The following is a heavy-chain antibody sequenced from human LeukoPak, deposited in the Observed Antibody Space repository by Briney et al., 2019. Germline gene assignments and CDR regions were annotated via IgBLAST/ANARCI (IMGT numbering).Heavy chain of an antibody. V-gene: IGHV1-18*01. J-gene: IGHJ4*02. CDR1: GYTFTSYG. CDR2: ISAYNGNT. Sequence: ASVKVSCKASGYTFTSYGISWVRQAPGQGLEWMGWISAYNGNTNYAQKFQGRVTMTRDTSISTAYMELSRLRSDDTAVYYCARDADIVVVPAALFGYWGQGTLVTVSS. D-gene: IGHD2-2*01. CDR3: ARDADIVVVPAALFGY.